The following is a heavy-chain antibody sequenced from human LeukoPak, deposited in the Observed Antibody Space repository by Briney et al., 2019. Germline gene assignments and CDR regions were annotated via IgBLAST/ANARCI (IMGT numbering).Heavy chain of an antibody. CDR1: GGSISSSSYY. Sequence: SEILSLTCTVSGGSISSSSYYWGWIRQPPGKGLEWIGSIYYSGSTYYNPSLKSRVTISVDTSKNQFSLKLSSVTAADTAVYYCARSSVHYSDSSGYFFDHWGQGILVTVSS. J-gene: IGHJ4*02. CDR2: IYYSGST. V-gene: IGHV4-39*01. D-gene: IGHD3-22*01. CDR3: ARSSVHYSDSSGYFFDH.